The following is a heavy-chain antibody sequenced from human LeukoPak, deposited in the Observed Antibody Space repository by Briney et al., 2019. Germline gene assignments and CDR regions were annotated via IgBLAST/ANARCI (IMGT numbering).Heavy chain of an antibody. CDR2: IYYTGNT. Sequence: SETLSLTCTVSGGSISSHYWSWIRQPPGKGLEWIGHIYYTGNTNYSPSLMTRVTISVDTSKNHFSLKLSSVTAADTAVYYCARSYNSGSSYPFYFDFWGQGTLVTVSS. D-gene: IGHD3-10*01. V-gene: IGHV4-59*11. CDR3: ARSYNSGSSYPFYFDF. J-gene: IGHJ4*02. CDR1: GGSISSHY.